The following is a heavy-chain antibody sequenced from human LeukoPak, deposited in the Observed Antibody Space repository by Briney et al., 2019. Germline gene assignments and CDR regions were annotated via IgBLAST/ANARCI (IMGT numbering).Heavy chain of an antibody. V-gene: IGHV4-61*08. D-gene: IGHD4-17*01. CDR2: IYYSGST. CDR3: ARESGGDYEGRYYGMDV. Sequence: SQTLSLTCTVSGGSISSGGYYWSWIRQPPGKGLEWIGYIYYSGSTNYNPSLKSRVTISVDTSKNQFSLKLSSVTAADTAVYYCARESGGDYEGRYYGMDVWGQGTTVTVSS. J-gene: IGHJ6*02. CDR1: GGSISSGGYY.